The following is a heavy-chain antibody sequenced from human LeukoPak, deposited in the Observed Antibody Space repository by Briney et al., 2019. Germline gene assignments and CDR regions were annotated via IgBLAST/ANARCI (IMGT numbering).Heavy chain of an antibody. D-gene: IGHD2-21*02. Sequence: SVKVSCKASGGTFTSYAISWVRQAPGQGLEWMGGIIPIFGTANYAQKFQGRVTITADESTSTAYMELSSLRSEDTAVYYCARDGPYCGGDCYSGQYYYYYMDVWGKGTTVTISS. CDR3: ARDGPYCGGDCYSGQYYYYYMDV. CDR2: IIPIFGTA. V-gene: IGHV1-69*01. CDR1: GGTFTSYA. J-gene: IGHJ6*03.